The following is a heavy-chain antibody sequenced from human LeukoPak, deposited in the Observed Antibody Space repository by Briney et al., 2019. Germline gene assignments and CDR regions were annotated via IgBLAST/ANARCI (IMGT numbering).Heavy chain of an antibody. Sequence: GSLRLSCAASGFTFSSYAMSWVRQAPGKGLEWVSAISGSGGSTYYADSVKGRFTISRDNSKNALYLQMNSLRAEDTAVYYCAKVNSSGWYHYYFDYWGQGTLVTVSS. D-gene: IGHD6-19*01. CDR3: AKVNSSGWYHYYFDY. CDR2: ISGSGGST. J-gene: IGHJ4*02. V-gene: IGHV3-23*01. CDR1: GFTFSSYA.